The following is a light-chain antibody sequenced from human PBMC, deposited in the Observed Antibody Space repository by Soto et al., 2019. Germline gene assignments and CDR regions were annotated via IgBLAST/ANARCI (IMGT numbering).Light chain of an antibody. V-gene: IGLV2-14*01. CDR2: GVS. CDR1: SSDIGGHND. Sequence: QSALTQPASVSGSPGQSITISCTGTSSDIGGHNDVSWYQQHPGKAPKLLIYGVSNRPSGVSNRFSGSKSGNAASLTISGRQAEDDADYYCSSYTSYTTLWVFGGGTQLTVL. J-gene: IGLJ3*02. CDR3: SSYTSYTTLWV.